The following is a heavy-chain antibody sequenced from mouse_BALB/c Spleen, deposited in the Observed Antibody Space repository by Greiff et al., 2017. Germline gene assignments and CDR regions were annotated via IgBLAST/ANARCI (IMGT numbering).Heavy chain of an antibody. V-gene: IGHV1-7*01. CDR2: INPSTGYT. CDR3: ARFDYDGGEFAY. J-gene: IGHJ3*01. D-gene: IGHD2-4*01. CDR1: GYTFTSYW. Sequence: QVQLQQSGAELAKPGASVKMSCKASGYTFTSYWMHWVKQRPGQGLEWIGYINPSTGYTEYNQKFKDKATLTADKSSSTAYMQLSSLTSEDSSVYYCARFDYDGGEFAYWGQGTLVTVFA.